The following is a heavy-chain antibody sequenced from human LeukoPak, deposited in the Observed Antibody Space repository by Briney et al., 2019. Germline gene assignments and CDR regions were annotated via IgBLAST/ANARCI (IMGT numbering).Heavy chain of an antibody. J-gene: IGHJ5*02. CDR3: AKGLYGDTFLNWFDP. D-gene: IGHD2-21*01. CDR2: VYYRVNT. V-gene: IGHV4-59*01. Sequence: SETLSLTCTVSGGSGDSINTYYWNWIRQPPGKGLEWIGYVYYRVNTNYNPSLKSRLTISVDTSKSQFSLKVSSVTAADTAVYYCAKGLYGDTFLNWFDPWGQGTLVTVSS. CDR1: GGSGDSINTYY.